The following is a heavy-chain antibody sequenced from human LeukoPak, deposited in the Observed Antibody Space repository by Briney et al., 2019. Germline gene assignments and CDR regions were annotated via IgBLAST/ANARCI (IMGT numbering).Heavy chain of an antibody. D-gene: IGHD6-13*01. CDR1: VFTFSRYN. J-gene: IGHJ6*03. Sequence: GGSLRLSCAASVFTFSRYNMNWVRDAPGRGLEWVSSITSSSSHIYYADSVKGRFTISRDNAKNSLYLQIDSLRAEDTAVYYCARDPYSGSYVDYYYYDYMDVWGKGTTVTVSS. CDR2: ITSSSSHI. V-gene: IGHV3-21*01. CDR3: ARDPYSGSYVDYYYYDYMDV.